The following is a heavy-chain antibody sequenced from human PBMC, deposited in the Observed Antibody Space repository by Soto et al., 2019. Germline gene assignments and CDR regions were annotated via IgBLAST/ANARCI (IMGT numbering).Heavy chain of an antibody. J-gene: IGHJ5*02. CDR1: GVTVSSHH. CDR3: ATYSGSTGGLDP. D-gene: IGHD1-26*01. CDR2: ILTGGST. Sequence: GGSLRLSCAASGVTVSSHHMSWARQAPGKGLEWVSIILTGGSTYYADSLRGRFTISRDNSKNTLYLQMNSLRAEDTAVYYCATYSGSTGGLDPWGQGTLVTVSS. V-gene: IGHV3-53*01.